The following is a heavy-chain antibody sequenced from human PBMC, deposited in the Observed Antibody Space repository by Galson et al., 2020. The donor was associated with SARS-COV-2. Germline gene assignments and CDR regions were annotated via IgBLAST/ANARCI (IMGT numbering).Heavy chain of an antibody. V-gene: IGHV3-53*05. CDR3: ASGGRGWYSDACDI. D-gene: IGHD6-19*01. Sequence: GGSLRPSCAASGFTVSSNYMSWVRQAPGKGPEWDSVIYSGGSTYYADSVKGRFTISRDNSKNTLYLQINSLRPEDTAVYYCASGGRGWYSDACDIWGQGTMVTVSS. CDR2: IYSGGST. J-gene: IGHJ3*02. CDR1: GFTVSSNY.